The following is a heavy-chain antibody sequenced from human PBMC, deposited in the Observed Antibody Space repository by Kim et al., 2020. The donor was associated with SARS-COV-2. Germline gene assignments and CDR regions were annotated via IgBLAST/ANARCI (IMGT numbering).Heavy chain of an antibody. J-gene: IGHJ4*02. CDR1: GFTFSAYW. Sequence: GGSLRLSCAASGFTFSAYWMHWVRQAPGKGLVWVSRINGDGSSATYADSVRGRFTISRDNAKNTLYLQMNSLRAEDTAIYYCARIISAAYSSSWGPDYWGQGTLVTVSS. CDR2: INGDGSSA. CDR3: ARIISAAYSSSWGPDY. D-gene: IGHD6-13*01. V-gene: IGHV3-74*01.